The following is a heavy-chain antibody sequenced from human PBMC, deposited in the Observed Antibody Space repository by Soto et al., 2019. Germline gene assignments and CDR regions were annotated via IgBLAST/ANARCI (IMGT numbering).Heavy chain of an antibody. CDR1: GGSISSSSYY. CDR3: ARQEFGDFDY. V-gene: IGHV4-39*01. D-gene: IGHD3-10*01. J-gene: IGHJ4*02. Sequence: QLQLQESGPGLVKPSETLSLTCTVSGGSISSSSYYWGWIRQPPGKGLEWIGSIYYSGSTYYNPSLTSRVTISVDTSKNQFSLKLSSVTAADTAVYYCARQEFGDFDYWGQGTLVTVSS. CDR2: IYYSGST.